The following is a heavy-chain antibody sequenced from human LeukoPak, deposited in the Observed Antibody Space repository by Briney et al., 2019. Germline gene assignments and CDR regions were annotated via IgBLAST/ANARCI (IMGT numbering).Heavy chain of an antibody. Sequence: GESLQISCKGSGYIFTSYWIGWVRQLPGKGLEWMGIIYPGDSDTRYSPSFQGQVTISADKSISTAYLQWSSLKASDTAMYYCARLMYYYDSSGYSSAFDIWGQGTMVTVPS. J-gene: IGHJ3*02. D-gene: IGHD3-22*01. CDR1: GYIFTSYW. CDR3: ARLMYYYDSSGYSSAFDI. CDR2: IYPGDSDT. V-gene: IGHV5-51*01.